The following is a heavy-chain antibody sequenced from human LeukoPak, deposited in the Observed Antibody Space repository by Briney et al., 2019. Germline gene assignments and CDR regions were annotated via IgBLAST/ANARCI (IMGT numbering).Heavy chain of an antibody. Sequence: ASAKVSCKASGYTFTGYYMHWVRQAPGQGLEWMGWINPNSGGTNYAQKFQGRVTMTRDTSISTAYMELSRLRSDDTAVYYCARSKEAGTRSIHDYWGQGTLVTVSS. CDR2: INPNSGGT. V-gene: IGHV1-2*02. D-gene: IGHD1-1*01. CDR1: GYTFTGYY. J-gene: IGHJ4*02. CDR3: ARSKEAGTRSIHDY.